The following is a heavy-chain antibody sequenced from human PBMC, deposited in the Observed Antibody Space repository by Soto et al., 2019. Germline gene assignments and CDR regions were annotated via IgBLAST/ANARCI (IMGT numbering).Heavy chain of an antibody. J-gene: IGHJ4*02. D-gene: IGHD1-26*01. CDR1: GYTFTGHY. V-gene: IGHV1-2*02. Sequence: ASVKVSCKASGYTFTGHYIHWVRQAPEQGPEWMGEIGPESGATRYAQKFQGRVTMTRDMSITTVHMELNNLSPDDTAVYYCGRGRSGQIVVFYWGQGTPVTVSS. CDR2: IGPESGAT. CDR3: GRGRSGQIVVFY.